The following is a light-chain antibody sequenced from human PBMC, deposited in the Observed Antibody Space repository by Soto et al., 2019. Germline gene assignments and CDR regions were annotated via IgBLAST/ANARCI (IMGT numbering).Light chain of an antibody. V-gene: IGKV1-33*01. CDR1: QDISDF. CDR3: QQYGNLPS. CDR2: DAS. J-gene: IGKJ4*01. Sequence: DIQMTQSPSSLSASVGDTVTITCQASQDISDFVNWYQHEPGKAPKVLIYDASTLATGVPSRFSGSGSGTDFTLSINNLQPEDFATYYCQQYGNLPSFGGGTRVDIK.